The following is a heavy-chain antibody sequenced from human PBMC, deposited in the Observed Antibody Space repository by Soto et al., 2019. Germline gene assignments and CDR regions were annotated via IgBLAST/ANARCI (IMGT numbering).Heavy chain of an antibody. J-gene: IGHJ6*02. CDR2: ISSSSSTI. V-gene: IGHV3-48*02. CDR1: GFTFSSYS. Sequence: EVQLVESGGGLVQPGGSLRLSCAVSGFTFSSYSMNWVRQAPGKGLEWVSYISSSSSTIYYADSVKGRFTISRDNAKNSLYLQMNSLREEDTAVYYCAREGVYYYYGMDVWGQGTTVTVSS. CDR3: AREGVYYYYGMDV. D-gene: IGHD3-16*01.